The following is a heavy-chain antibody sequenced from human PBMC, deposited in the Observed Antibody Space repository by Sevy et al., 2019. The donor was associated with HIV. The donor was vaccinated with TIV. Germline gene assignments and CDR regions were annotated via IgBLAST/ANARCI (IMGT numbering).Heavy chain of an antibody. V-gene: IGHV3-30*02. J-gene: IGHJ4*02. CDR1: AFTFSHYA. CDR2: IHFDGSDK. Sequence: GGSLRLSCAASAFTFSHYAMHWVRQAPGKGLEWVAFIHFDGSDKYYADSVKGRFTISRDNSKNKLYLKMNSLRAEDTAVYYCAKNTAAAGTRGFHYWGQGTRVTVSS. D-gene: IGHD6-13*01. CDR3: AKNTAAAGTRGFHY.